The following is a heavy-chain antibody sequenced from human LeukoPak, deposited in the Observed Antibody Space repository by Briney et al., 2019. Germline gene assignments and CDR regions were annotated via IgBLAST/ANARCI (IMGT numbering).Heavy chain of an antibody. CDR1: EFTFSNYN. D-gene: IGHD6-13*01. V-gene: IGHV3-21*01. Sequence: PGGSPRLSCAASEFTFSNYNMNWVRQAPGKGLEWVSSISSSSSYIYYADSVKGRFTISRDNAKNSLYLQMNSLRAEDTAVYYCASTSSSWYGKDYWGQGTLVTVSS. J-gene: IGHJ4*02. CDR3: ASTSSSWYGKDY. CDR2: ISSSSSYI.